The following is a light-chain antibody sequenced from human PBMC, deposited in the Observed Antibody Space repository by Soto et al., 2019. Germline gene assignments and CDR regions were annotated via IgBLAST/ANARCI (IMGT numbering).Light chain of an antibody. CDR3: QRSYSLSPIT. CDR2: AAS. CDR1: ETISTF. V-gene: IGKV1-39*01. Sequence: DIQMTQSPSFLSASVGDRVTLTCRASETISTFLNWYQHKPGRAPKLLIYAASRLQSGVPSRFSGSRSGTELARSIKRIQTEDCASYYCQRSYSLSPITFGQGTRLEIK. J-gene: IGKJ5*01.